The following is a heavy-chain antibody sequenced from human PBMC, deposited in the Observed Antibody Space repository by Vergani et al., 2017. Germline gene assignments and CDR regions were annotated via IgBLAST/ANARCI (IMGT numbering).Heavy chain of an antibody. D-gene: IGHD6-13*01. CDR2: IWFEGNNK. Sequence: QVQLVESGGGVVQPGRSLRLSCAASGFTFSTYGMHWVRQAPGKGLEWVAVIWFEGNNKYYADSVKGRFTISRDNSKNTLYLQMNSLRAEDTAVYYCASPPLYSTSWNECFQNWGQGTLVTVSS. V-gene: IGHV3-33*01. CDR3: ASPPLYSTSWNECFQN. J-gene: IGHJ1*01. CDR1: GFTFSTYG.